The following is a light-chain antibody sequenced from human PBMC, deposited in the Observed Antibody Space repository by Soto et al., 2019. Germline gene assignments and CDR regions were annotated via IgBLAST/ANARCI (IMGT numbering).Light chain of an antibody. J-gene: IGLJ3*02. CDR1: SGHSNYA. CDR3: QTWGTGIFWV. Sequence: QPVLTQSPSASASLGASVKLTCTLSSGHSNYAIAWLQQQPEKGPRYLMKLNSDGSHSKGDGIPDRFSGSSSGAERYLTISSLQSEDEADYYCQTWGTGIFWVFGGGTKLTVL. V-gene: IGLV4-69*01. CDR2: LNSDGSH.